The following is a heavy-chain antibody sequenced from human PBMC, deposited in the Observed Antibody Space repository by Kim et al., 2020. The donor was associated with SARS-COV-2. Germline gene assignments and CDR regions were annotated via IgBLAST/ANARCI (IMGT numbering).Heavy chain of an antibody. CDR2: IYYSGST. D-gene: IGHD2-15*01. J-gene: IGHJ6*02. CDR3: ARALEGYCSGGSCYYYYGMDV. CDR1: GGSISSSSYY. Sequence: SETLSLTCTVSGGSISSSSYYWGWIRQPPGKGLEWIGSIYYSGSTYYNPSLKSRVTISVDTSKNQFSLKLSSVTAADTAVYYCARALEGYCSGGSCYYYYGMDVWGQGTTVTVSS. V-gene: IGHV4-39*01.